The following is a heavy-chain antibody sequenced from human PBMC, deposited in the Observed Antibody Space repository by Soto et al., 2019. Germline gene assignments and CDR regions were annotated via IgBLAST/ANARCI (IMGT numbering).Heavy chain of an antibody. CDR3: ARGRGMGFSSTWNIYWYYNMDV. V-gene: IGHV1-69*01. J-gene: IGHJ6*02. CDR2: IIPVFGTT. CDR1: GGSFSDHA. D-gene: IGHD6-13*01. Sequence: QVPLEQSGSEVKRPGSSVKVACKAAGGSFSDHALSWVRQASGQRLEWIGGIIPVFGTTNYAQKFQGRVTITADDSATTAHLELRGLRYDDTAVYFCARGRGMGFSSTWNIYWYYNMDVWGQGTTVTVSS.